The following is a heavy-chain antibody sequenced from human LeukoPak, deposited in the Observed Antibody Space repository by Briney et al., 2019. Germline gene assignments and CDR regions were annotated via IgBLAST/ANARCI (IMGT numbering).Heavy chain of an antibody. D-gene: IGHD4-17*01. V-gene: IGHV1-8*03. J-gene: IGHJ4*02. Sequence: ASVKVSCKTSGYTFTTYHINWVRHATGQGLEWLGWMNPYSGDRGYAQKFQGRLSITSDTSISTAYMELSSLRSDDTAVYFCARTTSLTASGYDYWGQGTLVTVSS. CDR1: GYTFTTYH. CDR2: MNPYSGDR. CDR3: ARTTSLTASGYDY.